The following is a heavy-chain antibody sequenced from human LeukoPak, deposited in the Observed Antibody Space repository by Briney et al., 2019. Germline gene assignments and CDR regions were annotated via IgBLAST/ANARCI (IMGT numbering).Heavy chain of an antibody. V-gene: IGHV3-21*01. J-gene: IGHJ5*02. CDR2: ISSSSSYI. CDR1: GFTFSSYS. D-gene: IGHD5-24*01. Sequence: GGSLRLSCAASGFTFSSYSMNWVRQAPGKGLEWVSSISSSSSYIYYADSVKGRFTISRDNAKHSLYLQMNSLRAEDTAVYYCARGDGGYRPSWFDPWGQGTLVTVSS. CDR3: ARGDGGYRPSWFDP.